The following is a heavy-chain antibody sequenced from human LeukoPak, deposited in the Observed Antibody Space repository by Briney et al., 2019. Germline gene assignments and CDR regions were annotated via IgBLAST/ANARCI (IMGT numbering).Heavy chain of an antibody. J-gene: IGHJ4*02. CDR2: LSGSGGTI. V-gene: IGHV3-23*01. CDR1: GFTFSSYA. CDR3: ARDRGYSPDY. Sequence: PGGSLRLSCAASGFTFSSYAMSWVRQAPGKGLEWVSALSGSGGTIDYADSVKGRFTISRDNAKNTLYLQMSSVRAEDTAVYYCARDRGYSPDYWGQGILVTVSS. D-gene: IGHD5-18*01.